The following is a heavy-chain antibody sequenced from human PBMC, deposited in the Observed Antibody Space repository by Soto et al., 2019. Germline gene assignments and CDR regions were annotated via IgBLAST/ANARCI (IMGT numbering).Heavy chain of an antibody. V-gene: IGHV1-69*06. CDR3: ASTRGYYSVPDAFDI. Sequence: QVQLVQSGAEVQKPGSSVKVSCKASGGTFSSYAISWVRQSPGQGLEWMGGIIPIFATANYAQKFQGRVTITAKKSTSTAYMELSSLRSEDTAVYYCASTRGYYSVPDAFDIWGQWTMVTVSS. J-gene: IGHJ3*02. D-gene: IGHD3-22*01. CDR1: GGTFSSYA. CDR2: IIPIFATA.